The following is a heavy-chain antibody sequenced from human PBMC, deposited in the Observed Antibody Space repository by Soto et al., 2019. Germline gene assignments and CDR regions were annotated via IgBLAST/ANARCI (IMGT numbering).Heavy chain of an antibody. CDR3: ARARYDSSGYYYFDY. V-gene: IGHV4-59*01. CDR2: IYYSGSS. D-gene: IGHD3-22*01. Sequence: QVQLQQSGPGLVKPSETLSLTCTVSGGSISGYYWSWIRQPPGKGLEWIGYIYYSGSSNYNPSLKSRVTIPSDTSKNQFSLRLRSVTAADTAVYYCARARYDSSGYYYFDYWGQGTLVTVSS. CDR1: GGSISGYY. J-gene: IGHJ4*02.